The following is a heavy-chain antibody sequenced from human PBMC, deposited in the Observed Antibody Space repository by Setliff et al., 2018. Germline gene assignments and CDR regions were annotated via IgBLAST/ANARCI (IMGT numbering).Heavy chain of an antibody. CDR1: GYTFSANA. J-gene: IGHJ6*03. D-gene: IGHD5-18*01. V-gene: IGHV1-3*04. CDR3: AREGVDTRSSTDYRYYMDL. Sequence: GASVKVSCKASGYTFSANAIHWVRQAPGQRLEWMGFIYTDNGNTKYSKNFQDRVAITRDTSASTAYMELSSLRFEDTAVYYCAREGVDTRSSTDYRYYMDLWGKGTTVTVSS. CDR2: IYTDNGNT.